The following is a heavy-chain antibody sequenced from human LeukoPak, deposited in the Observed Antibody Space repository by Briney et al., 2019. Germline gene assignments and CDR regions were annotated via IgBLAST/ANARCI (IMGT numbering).Heavy chain of an antibody. D-gene: IGHD6-19*01. CDR1: GGSISSSNNY. J-gene: IGHJ4*02. Sequence: AETLSLTCTVSGGSISSSNNYWGWLRPPPGQELEWIGTISNKGSTYYNPSLKSRVTISVDTSKNQLSLKLSSVTAADTATFYCARQRAVAGTEDYWGQGTLVTVSS. V-gene: IGHV4-39*01. CDR3: ARQRAVAGTEDY. CDR2: ISNKGST.